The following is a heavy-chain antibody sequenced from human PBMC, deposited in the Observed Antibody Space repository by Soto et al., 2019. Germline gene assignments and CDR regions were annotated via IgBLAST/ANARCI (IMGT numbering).Heavy chain of an antibody. CDR3: ARLRIATNNYKWFDP. D-gene: IGHD2-21*01. CDR2: IYVTGAV. Sequence: SETLSLTCSVSGTALNSGNYYWSWIRQVPGKGLEWIGHIYVTGAVDYNPSLRDRITISQDTSERQFSLNLRLVTAADTAVYYCARLRIATNNYKWFDPWGQGTLVTVSS. V-gene: IGHV4-31*03. CDR1: GTALNSGNYY. J-gene: IGHJ5*02.